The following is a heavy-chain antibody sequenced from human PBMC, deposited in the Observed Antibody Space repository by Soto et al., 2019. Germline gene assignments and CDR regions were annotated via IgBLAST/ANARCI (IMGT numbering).Heavy chain of an antibody. CDR2: IHYSGST. Sequence: QVQLQESGPGLVKPSETLSLTCTVSGRSMTSYYWTWIRQSPGKGLEWSGSIHYSGSTSYNPSLKSRVTISLDTSKNHFSLNLDSVTAADTAVYHCARQGSYYETTGNPNTISDSWGRGPLVKVSS. CDR3: ARQGSYYETTGNPNTISDS. J-gene: IGHJ4*02. V-gene: IGHV4-59*08. D-gene: IGHD3-22*01. CDR1: GRSMTSYY.